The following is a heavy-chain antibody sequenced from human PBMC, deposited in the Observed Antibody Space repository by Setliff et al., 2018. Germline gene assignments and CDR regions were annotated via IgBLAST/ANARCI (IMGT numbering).Heavy chain of an antibody. Sequence: SETLSLTCAVYGGSFSGYYWSWIRQPPGKGLEWIGEINHSGSTNYNPSLKSRVTISIDTSKNQFSLKLSSVTAADTAVYYCASLGMTTMMDWYFDLWGRGTQGHRLL. CDR1: GGSFSGYY. CDR2: INHSGST. J-gene: IGHJ2*01. CDR3: ASLGMTTMMDWYFDL. V-gene: IGHV4-34*01. D-gene: IGHD4-4*01.